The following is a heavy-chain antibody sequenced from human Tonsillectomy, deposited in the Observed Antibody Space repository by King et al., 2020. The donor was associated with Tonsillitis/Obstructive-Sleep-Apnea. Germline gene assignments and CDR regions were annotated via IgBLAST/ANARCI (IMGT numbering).Heavy chain of an antibody. CDR3: ARIQPRGYSYGPDDAFDI. J-gene: IGHJ3*02. CDR1: GFSLSTSGMC. Sequence: VTLTESGPALVKPTQTLTLTCTFSGFSLSTSGMCVGWIRQPPGKALEWLARIDWDDDKYYSTSLKTRLTISKDTSKNQVVLTMTNMDPVDTATYYCARIQPRGYSYGPDDAFDIWGQGTMVTVSS. V-gene: IGHV2-70*11. CDR2: IDWDDDK. D-gene: IGHD5-18*01.